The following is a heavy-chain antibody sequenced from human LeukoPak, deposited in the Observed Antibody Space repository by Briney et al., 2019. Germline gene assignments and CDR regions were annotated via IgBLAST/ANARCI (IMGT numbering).Heavy chain of an antibody. V-gene: IGHV1-46*01. CDR2: INPSGGST. Sequence: ASVKVSCKASGYTFTSYYMHWVRQAPGQGLEWMGIINPSGGSTSYAQKFQGRVTMTRDTSTSTVYMELSRLRSDDTAVYYCAREENVRYYDFWSGYQPYDYWGQGTLVTVSS. J-gene: IGHJ4*02. D-gene: IGHD3-3*01. CDR1: GYTFTSYY. CDR3: AREENVRYYDFWSGYQPYDY.